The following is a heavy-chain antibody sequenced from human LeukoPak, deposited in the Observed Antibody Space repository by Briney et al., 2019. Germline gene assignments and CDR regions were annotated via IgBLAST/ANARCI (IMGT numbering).Heavy chain of an antibody. Sequence: ASVKVSCKASGYTFTSYYMHWVRQAPGQGLEWMGIINPSGGSTSYAQKFQGRVTMTRDTSTSTVYMELSSLRSEDTAVYYCARDLPPEYCSSTSCYHYYYYGMDVWGQGTTVTVSS. D-gene: IGHD2-2*01. CDR2: INPSGGST. CDR1: GYTFTSYY. J-gene: IGHJ6*02. CDR3: ARDLPPEYCSSTSCYHYYYYGMDV. V-gene: IGHV1-46*01.